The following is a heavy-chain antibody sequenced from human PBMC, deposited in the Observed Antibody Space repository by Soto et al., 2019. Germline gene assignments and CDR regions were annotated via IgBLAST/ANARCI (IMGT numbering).Heavy chain of an antibody. CDR2: ISGSGGST. V-gene: IGHV3-23*01. Sequence: GGSLRLSCAASGFTFSSYAMSWVRQAPGKGLEWVSAISGSGGSTYYADSVKGRFTISRDNSKKTLYLQMNSLRAEDTAVYYCATGYVDTAMVVYYYGMDVWGQGTTVTVSS. CDR3: ATGYVDTAMVVYYYGMDV. J-gene: IGHJ6*02. CDR1: GFTFSSYA. D-gene: IGHD5-18*01.